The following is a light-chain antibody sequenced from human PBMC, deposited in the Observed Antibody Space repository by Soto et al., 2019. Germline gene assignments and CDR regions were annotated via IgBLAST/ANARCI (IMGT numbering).Light chain of an antibody. CDR3: AAWDDSLNGL. CDR1: NSNIGKNP. Sequence: QAVVTQPPSASGTPGQRVTISCSGSNSNIGKNPVNWYQQLPGTAPKLLIYDNNHRPSGVPDRFSGSKSGTSASLAISGLQSEDEADYYCAAWDDSLNGLFGGGTKLTVL. V-gene: IGLV1-44*01. CDR2: DNN. J-gene: IGLJ3*02.